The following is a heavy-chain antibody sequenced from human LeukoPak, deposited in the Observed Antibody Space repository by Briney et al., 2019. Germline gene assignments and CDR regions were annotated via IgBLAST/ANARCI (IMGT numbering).Heavy chain of an antibody. CDR3: ARSPAGANYYLDV. D-gene: IGHD1-14*01. Sequence: GGSLRLSCAASGFTFNTYTMNWVRQAPGKGLEWVSFITSSSSYIYYADSMKGRFTISRDNPKNSLYLQMNSLRAEDTAVYYCARSPAGANYYLDVWGKGTTVTISS. CDR2: ITSSSSYI. CDR1: GFTFNTYT. J-gene: IGHJ6*03. V-gene: IGHV3-21*01.